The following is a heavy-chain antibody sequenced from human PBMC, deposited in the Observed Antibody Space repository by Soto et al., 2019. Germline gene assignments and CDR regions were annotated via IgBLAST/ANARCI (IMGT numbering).Heavy chain of an antibody. CDR1: GFTFSNVW. D-gene: IGHD6-19*01. J-gene: IGHJ4*02. Sequence: VQLVESGGGLVKPGGSLRLSCVGSGFTFSNVWMNWVRQAPGKGLEWVGRIKSETDGGTIDYAAPVKGRFTISRDDSNNTLYLQMNSLKTEDTATYYCTPLALKYNSDWYPLSDWGQGTRVTVSS. CDR2: IKSETDGGTI. V-gene: IGHV3-15*07. CDR3: TPLALKYNSDWYPLSD.